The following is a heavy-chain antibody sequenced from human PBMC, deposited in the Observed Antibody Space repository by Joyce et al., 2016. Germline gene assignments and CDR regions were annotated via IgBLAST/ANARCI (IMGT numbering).Heavy chain of an antibody. CDR2: IIPIFGTA. Sequence: QVQVVQSGAEVKKPGSSVKVSCKASGGTFGSSAISWVRQAPGQGLEWMGGIIPIFGTANYAHNFQGRVTSTADESTSTAYMELSSVRSEDTAVYYCATDRGIEVRHRHNYYFYGMDVWGQGTTVTVSS. CDR3: ATDRGIEVRHRHNYYFYGMDV. CDR1: GGTFGSSA. V-gene: IGHV1-69*01. D-gene: IGHD1-1*01. J-gene: IGHJ6*02.